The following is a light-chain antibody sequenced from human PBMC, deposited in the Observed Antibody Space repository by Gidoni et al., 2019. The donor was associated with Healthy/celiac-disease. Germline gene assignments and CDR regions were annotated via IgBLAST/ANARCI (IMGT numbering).Light chain of an antibody. J-gene: IGKJ2*01. V-gene: IGKV1-5*01. CDR1: QSISSW. CDR2: DAS. Sequence: DIQMTRSPSTLSASVGDRVTITCRASQSISSWLAWYQQKPGKAPKLLIYDASSLESGVPSRFSGSGSGTEFTLTISSLQPDDFATYYCQQCNSYPYTFGQGTKLEIK. CDR3: QQCNSYPYT.